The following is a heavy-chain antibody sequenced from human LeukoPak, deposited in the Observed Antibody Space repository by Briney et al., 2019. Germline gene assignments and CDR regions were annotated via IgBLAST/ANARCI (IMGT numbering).Heavy chain of an antibody. CDR1: GGSFSGYY. V-gene: IGHV4-34*01. CDR3: ARGRLPYGGKKAFDI. D-gene: IGHD4-23*01. J-gene: IGHJ3*02. Sequence: SSETLSLTCAVYGGSFSGYYWSWIRQPPGKGLEWIGEINHSGSTNYNPSLKSRVTISVDTSKNQFSLKLSSVTAADTAVYYCARGRLPYGGKKAFDIWGQGTMVPSLQ. CDR2: INHSGST.